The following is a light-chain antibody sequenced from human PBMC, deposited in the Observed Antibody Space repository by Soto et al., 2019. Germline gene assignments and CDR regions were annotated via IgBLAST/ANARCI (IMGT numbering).Light chain of an antibody. J-gene: IGKJ2*01. V-gene: IGKV1-39*01. Sequence: DTQMTQSPSSLSASVGDRVTITCRASQSIRTYLNWFQQRPGKAPKLLIYAASTLQGGVPSRFSGSGSGTDFTLTISSLQSEDFATYYCQQSYSTPYTFGQGTKLEIK. CDR2: AAS. CDR1: QSIRTY. CDR3: QQSYSTPYT.